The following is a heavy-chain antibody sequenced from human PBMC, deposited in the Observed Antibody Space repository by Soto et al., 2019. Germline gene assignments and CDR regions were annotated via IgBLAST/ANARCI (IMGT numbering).Heavy chain of an antibody. CDR2: IYYSGST. D-gene: IGHD2-8*01. Sequence: PSETLSLTCTVSGGSISSGGYYWSWIRQHPGKGLEWIGYIYYSGSTLYNPSLKSRVTISVDTSKKQFSLKLSSVTAADTAVYYCAREGYSINGLYLAPPGWFDPWGQGTLVTVSS. CDR1: GGSISSGGYY. V-gene: IGHV4-31*03. J-gene: IGHJ5*02. CDR3: AREGYSINGLYLAPPGWFDP.